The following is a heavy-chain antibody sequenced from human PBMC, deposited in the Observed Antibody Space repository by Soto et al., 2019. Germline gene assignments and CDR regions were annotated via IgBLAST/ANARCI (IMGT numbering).Heavy chain of an antibody. CDR3: ARVPTGKYGGWHY. Sequence: EEQLVESGGGLVQPGGSLILSCAAHGFTFSSYWMHWVRQSPGKGVVWVSRINPGGSITAYSDSVKGRFTISKDNAKNTLSLQMNTLSGDDTAVYYCARVPTGKYGGWHYWGQGTLVTVSS. V-gene: IGHV3-74*01. D-gene: IGHD2-21*01. CDR2: INPGGSIT. CDR1: GFTFSSYW. J-gene: IGHJ4*02.